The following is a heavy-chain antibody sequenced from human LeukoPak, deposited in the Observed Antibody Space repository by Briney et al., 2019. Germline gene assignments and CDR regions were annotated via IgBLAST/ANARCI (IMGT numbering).Heavy chain of an antibody. Sequence: ASETLSLTCTVSGGSISSYYWSWIRQPPGKGLEWIGHIYTSGSTNYNPSLKSRVTISVDTSKNQFSLKLSSVTAADTAVYYCARLYCSSTSCYDGAAWFDPWGQGTLVTVSS. CDR2: IYTSGST. D-gene: IGHD2-2*01. CDR3: ARLYCSSTSCYDGAAWFDP. V-gene: IGHV4-4*09. CDR1: GGSISSYY. J-gene: IGHJ5*02.